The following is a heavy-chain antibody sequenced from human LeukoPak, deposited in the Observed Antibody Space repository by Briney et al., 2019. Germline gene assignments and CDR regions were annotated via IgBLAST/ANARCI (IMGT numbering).Heavy chain of an antibody. CDR3: ARVRGGGPYYYYYMDV. J-gene: IGHJ6*03. V-gene: IGHV1-2*02. D-gene: IGHD3-16*01. Sequence: ASVKVSCKASGYTFTGYYMHWVRQAPGQGLEWMGWINPNSGGTNYVQKLQGRVTMTTDTSTSTAYMELRSLRSDDTAVYYCARVRGGGPYYYYYMDVWGKGTTVTISS. CDR2: INPNSGGT. CDR1: GYTFTGYY.